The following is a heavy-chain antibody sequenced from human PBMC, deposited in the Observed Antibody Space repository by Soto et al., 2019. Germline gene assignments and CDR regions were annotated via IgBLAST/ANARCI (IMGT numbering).Heavy chain of an antibody. CDR1: GYRFTDYN. CDR2: IAVADGGT. D-gene: IGHD1-26*01. V-gene: IGHV1-3*01. CDR3: GREELYSGSYYPTY. J-gene: IGHJ4*02. Sequence: QVQLVQSGAEVKKPGASVKLSCTASGYRFTDYNLHWVRQAPGQRLEWMGWIAVADGGTQSSQKFRGRVTITRDTSASTLYMELSSLEPEDTAVYYCGREELYSGSYYPTYWGQGTPVTVSS.